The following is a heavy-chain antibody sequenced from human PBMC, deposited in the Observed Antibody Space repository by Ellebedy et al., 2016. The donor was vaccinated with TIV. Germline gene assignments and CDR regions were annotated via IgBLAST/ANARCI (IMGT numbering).Heavy chain of an antibody. J-gene: IGHJ4*02. CDR3: ASRGRGPVGLDY. D-gene: IGHD3-10*01. CDR1: GFTFSVYA. CDR2: LGGLDTNP. Sequence: GESLKISXAASGFTFSVYAMPLVRQAPGKGLELISTLGGLDTNPHHADSVKGRFTISQDNSKDTVYLQTNSLRAEDTAVYYGASRGRGPVGLDYWGQGTLVTVSS. V-gene: IGHV3-23*01.